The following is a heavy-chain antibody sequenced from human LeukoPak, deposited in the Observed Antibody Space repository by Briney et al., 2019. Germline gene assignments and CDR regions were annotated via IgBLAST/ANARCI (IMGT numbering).Heavy chain of an antibody. J-gene: IGHJ6*03. CDR1: GFTFSNAW. D-gene: IGHD3-3*01. V-gene: IGHV3-15*01. Sequence: GGSLRLSCAASGFTFSNAWMSWVRQAPGKGLEWVGRIKSKTDGGTTDYAATVKGRFTISRDDSKNTLYLQMNSLKTEDTAVYYCTTDELTNDFWSGYYSPYYYYMDVWGKGTTVTVSS. CDR2: IKSKTDGGTT. CDR3: TTDELTNDFWSGYYSPYYYYMDV.